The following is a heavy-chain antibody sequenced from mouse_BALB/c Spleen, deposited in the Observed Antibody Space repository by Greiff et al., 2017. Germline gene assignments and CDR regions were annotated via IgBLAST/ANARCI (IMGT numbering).Heavy chain of an antibody. D-gene: IGHD2-1*01. J-gene: IGHJ3*01. CDR1: GYSFTSYW. CDR2: IDPSDSET. Sequence: QVQLQQSGPQLVRPGASVKISCKASGYSFTSYWMHWVKQRPGQGLEWIGMIDPSDSETRLNQKFKDKATLTVDKSSSTAYMQLSSPTSEDSAVYYCARDGNYACFAYWGQGTLVTVSA. V-gene: IGHV1S126*01. CDR3: ARDGNYACFAY.